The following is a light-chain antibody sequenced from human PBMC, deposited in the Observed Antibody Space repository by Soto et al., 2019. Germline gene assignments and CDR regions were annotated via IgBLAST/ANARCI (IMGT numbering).Light chain of an antibody. CDR2: AAS. CDR1: QSISSY. Sequence: DIQMTQSPSSLSASVGDTVTITCRASQSISSYLNWYQQKPGKAPKLLIYAASSLQSGVPSRFSGSGSGTDFTLTISRLQFEDFATYYCQQSYITPWTFGQGTEVEIK. J-gene: IGKJ1*01. V-gene: IGKV1-39*01. CDR3: QQSYITPWT.